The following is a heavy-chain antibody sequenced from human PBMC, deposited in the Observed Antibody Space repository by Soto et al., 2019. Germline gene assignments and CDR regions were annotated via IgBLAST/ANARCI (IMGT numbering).Heavy chain of an antibody. V-gene: IGHV1-69*01. CDR1: GGTFSSYA. J-gene: IGHJ6*02. CDR2: IIPIFGTA. D-gene: IGHD5-18*01. CDR3: ATGVDTAMVTYLGGMDV. Sequence: KVCCKASGGTFSSYAISWVRQAPGQGLECMGGIIPIFGTANYAQKFQGRVTMTADESTSTAYMELSSLRSEDTAVYYCATGVDTAMVTYLGGMDVWGQGTTVTVSS.